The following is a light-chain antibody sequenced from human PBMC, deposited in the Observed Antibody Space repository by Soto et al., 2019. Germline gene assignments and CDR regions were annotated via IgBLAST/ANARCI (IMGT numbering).Light chain of an antibody. CDR2: QVS. Sequence: DVVMTQSPLSLSVTLGQPASIFCRSSKGLVYSDGNTFLNWFHQRPGQSPRRLIYQVSNRDSGVPDRFSGSGSGTDYTLTISGVEAEDVGIYYCVQGSHWPWTFGQGTKVEIK. CDR3: VQGSHWPWT. CDR1: KGLVYSDGNTF. J-gene: IGKJ1*01. V-gene: IGKV2-30*01.